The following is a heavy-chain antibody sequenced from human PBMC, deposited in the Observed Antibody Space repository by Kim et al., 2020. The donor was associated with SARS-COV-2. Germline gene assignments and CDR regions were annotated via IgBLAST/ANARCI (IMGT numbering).Heavy chain of an antibody. J-gene: IGHJ4*02. V-gene: IGHV3-23*01. D-gene: IGHD1-26*01. Sequence: ADPVKGRFTICRDNAKNTRYRQRNSLGAEDTAVYYCAKWWELLDYFDYWGQGTLVTVSS. CDR3: AKWWELLDYFDY.